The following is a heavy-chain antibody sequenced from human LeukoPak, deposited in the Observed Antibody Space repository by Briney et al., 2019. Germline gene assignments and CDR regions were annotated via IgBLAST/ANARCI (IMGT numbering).Heavy chain of an antibody. CDR2: IYTSGST. Sequence: SETLSLTCTVSGGSISSGSYYWSWIRQPAGKGLEWIGRIYTSGSTNYNPSLKSRVTISVDTSKNQFSLKLSSVTAADTAVYYCARDGVYYDSSGHTSGGAFDIWGQGTMVTVSS. J-gene: IGHJ3*02. V-gene: IGHV4-61*02. D-gene: IGHD3-22*01. CDR3: ARDGVYYDSSGHTSGGAFDI. CDR1: GGSISSGSYY.